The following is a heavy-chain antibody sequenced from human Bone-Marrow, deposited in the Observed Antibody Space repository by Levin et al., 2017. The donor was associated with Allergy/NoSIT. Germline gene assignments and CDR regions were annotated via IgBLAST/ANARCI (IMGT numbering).Heavy chain of an antibody. J-gene: IGHJ4*02. CDR1: GFSFTKVW. CDR2: IKSETDGGTI. V-gene: IGHV3-15*01. D-gene: IGHD1-26*01. Sequence: GESLKISCAASGFSFTKVWMTWVRQAPGKGLEWVGRIKSETDGGTIDYAAPVKGRFTISRDASRSTLYLQMNSLNTEDTAVYYCPTEVWARGIRDDYWGQGTLVTVSS. CDR3: PTEVWARGIRDDY.